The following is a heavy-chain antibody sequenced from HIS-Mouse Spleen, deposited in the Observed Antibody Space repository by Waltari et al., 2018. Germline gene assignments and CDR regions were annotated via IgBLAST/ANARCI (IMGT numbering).Heavy chain of an antibody. V-gene: IGHV1-24*01. J-gene: IGHJ4*02. CDR3: ATESGGYSSSWYLYY. CDR1: GPPRPELS. CDR2: FDPEDGET. D-gene: IGHD6-13*01. Sequence: QVQLVQSGAGVKKPGATVKVPGQVAGPPRPELSMHWGRPAPGKGLEWMGGFDPEDGETIYAQKFQGRVTMTEDTSTDTAYMELSSLRSEDTAVYYCATESGGYSSSWYLYYWGQGTLVTVSS.